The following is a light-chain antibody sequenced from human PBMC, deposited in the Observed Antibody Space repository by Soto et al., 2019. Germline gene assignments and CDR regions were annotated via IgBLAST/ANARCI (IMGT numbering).Light chain of an antibody. Sequence: EIVMTQSPATLSVSPGERITISCRASQTVGSNLAWYQQKPGQAPRLLIYTTSSRATGVPAKFSGSGSGTEFTLTSDSLQSEDLVLYYCQQYNSWPRTVGQGTRVEIK. V-gene: IGKV3-15*01. CDR2: TTS. CDR1: QTVGSN. CDR3: QQYNSWPRT. J-gene: IGKJ1*01.